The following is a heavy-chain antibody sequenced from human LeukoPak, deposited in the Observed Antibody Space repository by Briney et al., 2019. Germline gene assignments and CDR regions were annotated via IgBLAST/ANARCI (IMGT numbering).Heavy chain of an antibody. J-gene: IGHJ4*02. CDR2: IYYSGSV. V-gene: IGHV4-59*01. CDR3: AGARRYTTRAFDY. D-gene: IGHD1-14*01. CDR1: GGSISGSY. Sequence: PSETLSLTCTVSGGSISGSYWSWIRQPPGKGLEWVAYIYYSGSVTYNPSLKRRVTISVDTTKNQFSLKLSSVTTAHTTFYYCAGARRYTTRAFDYWGQRNLVTVSS.